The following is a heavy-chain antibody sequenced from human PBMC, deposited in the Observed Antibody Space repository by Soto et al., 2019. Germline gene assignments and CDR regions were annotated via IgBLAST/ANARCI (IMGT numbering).Heavy chain of an antibody. J-gene: IGHJ4*02. CDR2: IGSSGATT. CDR3: AKAFGTYYFDH. D-gene: IGHD3-16*01. Sequence: EVQLLESGGGVVQPGGSLRLSCVASGFTFSSNAMRWVRQAPGKGLEWVSAIGSSGATTYYADSVKGRFTISRDNSKNTVYLQMNSRRVEDTAVYYCAKAFGTYYFDHWGQGTLVAVSS. V-gene: IGHV3-23*01. CDR1: GFTFSSNA.